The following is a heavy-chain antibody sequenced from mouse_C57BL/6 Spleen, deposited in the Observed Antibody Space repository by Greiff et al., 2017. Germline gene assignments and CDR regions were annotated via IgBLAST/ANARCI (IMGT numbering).Heavy chain of an antibody. CDR3: ARSGYDYDGYYAMDY. CDR2: IYPRSGNT. V-gene: IGHV1-81*01. J-gene: IGHJ4*01. D-gene: IGHD2-4*01. Sequence: VQLQQSGAELARPGASVKLSCKASGYTFTSYGISWVKQRTGQGLEWIGEIYPRSGNTYYNEKFKGKATLTADKSSSTAYMELRSLTSEDSAVYFGARSGYDYDGYYAMDYWGQGTSVTVSS. CDR1: GYTFTSYG.